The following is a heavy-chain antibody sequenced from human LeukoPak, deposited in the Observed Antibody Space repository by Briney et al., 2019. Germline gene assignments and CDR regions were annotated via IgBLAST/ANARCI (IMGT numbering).Heavy chain of an antibody. V-gene: IGHV3-30*02. CDR2: IRYDGRNK. D-gene: IGHD3-22*01. Sequence: GGSLRLSCAAFGFTFSSYGMHWVRQAPGKGLEWVAFIRYDGRNKYYGDPVKGRFSISRDNSKNTLYLQMNSLRAEDTAVYYCAKDTVWRYYYDSSGYYCSLDVWGKGTTVTISS. CDR1: GFTFSSYG. J-gene: IGHJ6*04. CDR3: AKDTVWRYYYDSSGYYCSLDV.